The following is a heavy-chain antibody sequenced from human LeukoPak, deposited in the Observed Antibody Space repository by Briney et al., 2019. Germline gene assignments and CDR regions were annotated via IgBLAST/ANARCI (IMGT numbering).Heavy chain of an antibody. CDR1: GDSISGSSYY. CDR3: ASAVGYKIDY. CDR2: IYYGGST. Sequence: SETLSLTCTVSGDSISGSSYYWGWIRQPPGKGLEWIGNIYYGGSTYYNPSLKSRVSISVDTSNNQFSLKVSSVTAADTAVYYCASAVGYKIDYWGQGTLVTVSS. J-gene: IGHJ4*02. V-gene: IGHV4-39*01. D-gene: IGHD5-24*01.